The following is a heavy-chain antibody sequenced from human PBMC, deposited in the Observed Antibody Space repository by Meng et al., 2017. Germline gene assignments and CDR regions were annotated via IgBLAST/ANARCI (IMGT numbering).Heavy chain of an antibody. D-gene: IGHD6-13*01. CDR1: GGTFSSYT. V-gene: IGHV1-69*04. CDR2: IIPILGIA. J-gene: IGHJ4*02. Sequence: SVKVSCKASGGTFSSYTISWVRQAPGQGLEWMGRIIPILGIANYAQKFQGRVTITADTSTSTAYMELSSLRSEDTAVYYCARDRPAAAGRGYYFDYWGQGTLVTVSS. CDR3: ARDRPAAAGRGYYFDY.